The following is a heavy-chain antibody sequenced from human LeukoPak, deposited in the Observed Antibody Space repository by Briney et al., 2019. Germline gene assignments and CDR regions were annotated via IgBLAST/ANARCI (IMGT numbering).Heavy chain of an antibody. Sequence: ASVKVSCKASGYTFTSYDINWVRQAPGQGLEWMGWMNPNSGNTGYAQKFQGRVTMTRNTSISTAYMELSSLRSEDTAVYYCARVGYAYYYYYYMDVWGKGTTVTVSS. CDR3: ARVGYAYYYYYYMDV. V-gene: IGHV1-8*01. J-gene: IGHJ6*03. CDR2: MNPNSGNT. D-gene: IGHD5-12*01. CDR1: GYTFTSYD.